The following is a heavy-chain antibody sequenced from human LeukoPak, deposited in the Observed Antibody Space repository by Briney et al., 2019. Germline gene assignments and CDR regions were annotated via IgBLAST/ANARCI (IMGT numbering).Heavy chain of an antibody. D-gene: IGHD2-2*01. V-gene: IGHV3-74*03. CDR3: ARDWYHAIDY. CDR2: ITSDGTSI. Sequence: PGRSPRLSCAASGFSFSITWMHWVRQVPGKGLVWVARITSDGTSISYAESVKGRFTISRDNAKDTLYLQMNSLRVDDTAVYYCARDWYHAIDYWGQGTLVTVSS. J-gene: IGHJ4*02. CDR1: GFSFSITW.